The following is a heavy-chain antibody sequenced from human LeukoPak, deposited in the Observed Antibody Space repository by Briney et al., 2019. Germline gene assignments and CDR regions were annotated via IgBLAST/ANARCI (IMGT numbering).Heavy chain of an antibody. J-gene: IGHJ4*02. CDR3: AKPYSSGWYRITY. CDR2: ISYDGSNK. Sequence: GGTLRLSCAASGFTFSSYGMHWVRQAPGKGLEWVAVISYDGSNKYYADSVKGRFTISRDNSKNTLYLQMNSLRAEDTAVYYCAKPYSSGWYRITYWGQGALVTVSS. CDR1: GFTFSSYG. V-gene: IGHV3-30*18. D-gene: IGHD6-19*01.